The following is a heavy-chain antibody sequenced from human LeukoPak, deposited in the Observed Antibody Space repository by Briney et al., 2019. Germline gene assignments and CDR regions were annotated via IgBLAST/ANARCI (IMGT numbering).Heavy chain of an antibody. CDR2: IDYSGNT. Sequence: SETLSLTCTVSGGSVSRGTYYWSWIRQPPGEGLEWIGYIDYSGNTDHSPSLKSRVTISVDTSKNQFSLKLSSVTAADTAVYYCAREGTTRHNYYGMDVWGQGTTVTVSS. J-gene: IGHJ6*02. D-gene: IGHD1-1*01. CDR1: GGSVSRGTYY. CDR3: AREGTTRHNYYGMDV. V-gene: IGHV4-61*01.